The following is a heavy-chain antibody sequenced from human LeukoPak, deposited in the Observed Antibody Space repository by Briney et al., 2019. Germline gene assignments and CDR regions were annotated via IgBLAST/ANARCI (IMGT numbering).Heavy chain of an antibody. CDR3: ARYRYYYDSSGYYLDY. Sequence: SVKVSCKASGGTFSSYAISWVRQAPGQGREWMGGIIPIFGTANYAQKFQGRVTITADESTSTAYMELSSLRSEDTAVYYCARYRYYYDSSGYYLDYWGQGTLVTVSS. V-gene: IGHV1-69*13. CDR1: GGTFSSYA. J-gene: IGHJ4*02. D-gene: IGHD3-22*01. CDR2: IIPIFGTA.